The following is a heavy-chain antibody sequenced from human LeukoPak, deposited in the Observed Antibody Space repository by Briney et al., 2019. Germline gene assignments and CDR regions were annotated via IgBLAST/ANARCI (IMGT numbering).Heavy chain of an antibody. CDR1: GGSISSSSYS. CDR2: IYYSGST. CDR3: ARLISARIDY. D-gene: IGHD3-9*01. J-gene: IGHJ2*01. Sequence: PSETLSLTCTVSGGSISSSSYSWGWIRQPPGKGLEWIGNIYYSGSTYYNPSLKSRLTISVDTSKNQFSLKLSSVTAADTAVYYCARLISARIDYWGRGTLVTVSS. V-gene: IGHV4-39*01.